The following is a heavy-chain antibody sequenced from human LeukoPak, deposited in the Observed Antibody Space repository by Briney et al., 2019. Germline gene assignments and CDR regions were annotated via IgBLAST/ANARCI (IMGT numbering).Heavy chain of an antibody. CDR2: MNPNSGNT. J-gene: IGHJ4*02. CDR1: VYTFTSYD. D-gene: IGHD4/OR15-4a*01. Sequence: GASVTVSCKSCVYTFTSYDINWVRQATGQGLAWMGWMNPNSGNTGYAQKLQGRVTITRNTSISTAYMELSSLRSEDTAVYYCARGHEVPNFDCWGQGALVTVSS. V-gene: IGHV1-8*03. CDR3: ARGHEVPNFDC.